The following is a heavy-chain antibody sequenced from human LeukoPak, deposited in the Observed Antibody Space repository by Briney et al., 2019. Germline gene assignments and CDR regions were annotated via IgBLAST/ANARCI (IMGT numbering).Heavy chain of an antibody. D-gene: IGHD3-22*01. J-gene: IGHJ5*02. CDR3: ARDLYYFDSSGYYASDL. CDR2: IKQDGSEK. Sequence: GGSLRLSCAASGFTFSYYWMSWVRQAPGKGLEWVANIKQDGSEKHYVDSLRGRFTISRDNAKNSLDLQMNSLRAEDTAVYFCARDLYYFDSSGYYASDLWGQGTLVTVSS. CDR1: GFTFSYYW. V-gene: IGHV3-7*01.